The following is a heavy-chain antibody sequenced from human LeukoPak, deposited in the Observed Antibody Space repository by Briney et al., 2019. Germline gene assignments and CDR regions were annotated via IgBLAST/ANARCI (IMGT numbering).Heavy chain of an antibody. D-gene: IGHD2-2*02. CDR2: IYTSGST. CDR1: GGSISSGSYY. V-gene: IGHV4-61*02. J-gene: IGHJ6*03. Sequence: PSQTLSLTCTVSGGSISSGSYYWRWIRQPAGKGLEWIGRIYTSGSTNYNPSLKSRVTISVDTSKNQFSLKLSSVTAADTAVYYCARAGGCSSTSCYMEDDYYYYYYMDVWGKGTTVTVSS. CDR3: ARAGGCSSTSCYMEDDYYYYYYMDV.